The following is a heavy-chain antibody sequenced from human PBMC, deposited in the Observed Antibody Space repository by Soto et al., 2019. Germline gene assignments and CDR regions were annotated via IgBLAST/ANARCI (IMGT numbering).Heavy chain of an antibody. J-gene: IGHJ4*02. CDR3: ARARRANYFDV. CDR1: GASTATGGYS. V-gene: IGHV4-30-2*01. Sequence: QLQLQESGSGLVKPSQTLSLTCAVSGASTATGGYSWNWIRQPPGKGLEWIGYIYHSGSTYYNPYLSSRVTISVDSASNQISPTLPSVTAADTAVYYCARARRANYFDVWGQGAHLTVPS. CDR2: IYHSGST.